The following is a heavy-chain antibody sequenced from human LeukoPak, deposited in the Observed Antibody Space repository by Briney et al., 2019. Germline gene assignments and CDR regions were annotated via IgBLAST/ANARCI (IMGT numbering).Heavy chain of an antibody. V-gene: IGHV4-59*01. CDR2: IYYSGST. CDR1: GGSISSYH. CDR3: ARFGRGGYYYMDV. D-gene: IGHD3-16*01. J-gene: IGHJ6*03. Sequence: SETLSLTCTVSGGSISSYHWSWIRQPPGKGLEWIGYIYYSGSTNYNPSLKSRVTISVDTSKNQFSLELSSVTAADTAVYYCARFGRGGYYYMDVWGKGTTVTVSS.